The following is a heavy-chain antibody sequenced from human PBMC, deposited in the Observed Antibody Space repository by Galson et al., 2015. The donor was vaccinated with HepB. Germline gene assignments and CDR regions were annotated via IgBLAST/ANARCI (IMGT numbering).Heavy chain of an antibody. Sequence: SLRLSCAASGFTFSGYSINWVRQAPGKGLEWISYISGSSNTIYYADSVKGRFTISRDNAKNTLHLQLNSLRDDDTAVYYCARAPAGRGYNFYYFDYWGQGTLVTVSS. CDR1: GFTFSGYS. V-gene: IGHV3-48*02. J-gene: IGHJ4*02. CDR3: ARAPAGRGYNFYYFDY. D-gene: IGHD5-18*01. CDR2: ISGSSNTI.